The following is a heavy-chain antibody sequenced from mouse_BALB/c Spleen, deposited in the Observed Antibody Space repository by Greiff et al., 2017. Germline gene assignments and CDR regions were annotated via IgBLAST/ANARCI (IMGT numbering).Heavy chain of an antibody. Sequence: EVMLVESGGGLVKPGGSLKLSCAASGFTFSSYAMSWVRQTPEKRLEWVASISSGGGTYYPDSVKGRFTISRDNARNILYLQMSSLRSEDTAMYYCARGANSLLRLAWFAYWGQGTLVTVSA. D-gene: IGHD1-2*01. CDR1: GFTFSSYA. CDR3: ARGANSLLRLAWFAY. CDR2: ISSGGGT. J-gene: IGHJ3*01. V-gene: IGHV5-6-5*01.